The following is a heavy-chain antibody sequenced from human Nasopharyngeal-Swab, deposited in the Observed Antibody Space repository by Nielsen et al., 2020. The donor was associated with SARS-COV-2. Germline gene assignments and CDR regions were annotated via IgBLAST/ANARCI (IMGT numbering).Heavy chain of an antibody. CDR1: GYTFTGYY. CDR2: INPNSGGT. D-gene: IGHD2-15*01. V-gene: IGHV1-2*02. J-gene: IGHJ6*02. Sequence: ASVKVSCKASGYTFTGYYMHWVRQAPGQGLEWMGWINPNSGGTNYAQKFQGRVTMTRDTSISTAYMELSSLRSEDTAVYYCARGGTPLGGYYYGMDVWGQGTTVTVSS. CDR3: ARGGTPLGGYYYGMDV.